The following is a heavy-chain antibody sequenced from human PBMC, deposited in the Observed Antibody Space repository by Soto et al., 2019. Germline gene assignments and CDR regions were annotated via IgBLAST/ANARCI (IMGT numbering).Heavy chain of an antibody. CDR3: TTDLSDSSGYYYGPDY. Sequence: PVGSLRLSCAASGFTFSNAWMSWVRQAPGKGLEWVGRIKSKTDGGTTDYAAPVKGRFTISRDDSKNTLYLQMNSLKTEDTAVYYCTTDLSDSSGYYYGPDYWGQGTLVTVSS. CDR1: GFTFSNAW. J-gene: IGHJ4*02. V-gene: IGHV3-15*01. D-gene: IGHD3-22*01. CDR2: IKSKTDGGTT.